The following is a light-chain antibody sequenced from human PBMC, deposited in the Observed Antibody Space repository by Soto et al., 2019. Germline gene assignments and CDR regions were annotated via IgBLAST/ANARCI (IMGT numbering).Light chain of an antibody. V-gene: IGKV3-11*01. J-gene: IGKJ5*01. Sequence: EILLTQSPATLSSSPWETATLSCRASQYVGTRLAWYQHKSGQAPRLLIYYTSNRATGIPARFSGSGSGTEFTLTINSLQSEDSAVYYCQQHNQWPITFGQGTRLEIK. CDR3: QQHNQWPIT. CDR2: YTS. CDR1: QYVGTR.